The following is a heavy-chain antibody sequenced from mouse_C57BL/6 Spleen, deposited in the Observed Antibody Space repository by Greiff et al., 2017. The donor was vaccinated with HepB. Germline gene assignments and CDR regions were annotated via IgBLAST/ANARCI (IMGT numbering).Heavy chain of an antibody. D-gene: IGHD2-3*01. V-gene: IGHV14-4*01. CDR3: TTSDGGYSAWFAY. Sequence: VQLQQSGAELVRPGASVKLSCTASGFNIKDDYMHWVKQRPEQGLEWIGWIDPENGDTEYASKFQGKATITADTSSNTAYLQLSSLTSEDTAVYYCTTSDGGYSAWFAYWGQGTLVTVSA. J-gene: IGHJ3*01. CDR2: IDPENGDT. CDR1: GFNIKDDY.